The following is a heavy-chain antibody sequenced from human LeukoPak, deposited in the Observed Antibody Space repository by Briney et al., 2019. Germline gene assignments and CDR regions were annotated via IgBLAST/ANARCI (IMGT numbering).Heavy chain of an antibody. J-gene: IGHJ3*02. Sequence: PGGSLRLSCAASGFTFSSYAMSWVRQAPGKGLEWVSAISGSGGSTYYADSVKGRFTISRDNSKNTLYLQMNSLGAEDTAVYYCAKDVSYSSAAFDIWGQGTMVTVSS. CDR2: ISGSGGST. CDR3: AKDVSYSSAAFDI. V-gene: IGHV3-23*01. D-gene: IGHD3-10*01. CDR1: GFTFSSYA.